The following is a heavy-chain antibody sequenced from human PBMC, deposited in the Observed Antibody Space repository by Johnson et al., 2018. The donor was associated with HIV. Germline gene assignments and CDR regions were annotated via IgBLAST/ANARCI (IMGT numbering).Heavy chain of an antibody. D-gene: IGHD6-6*01. V-gene: IGHV3-20*04. CDR3: ARVGIAARFGAFDI. CDR1: GFTFDDYG. CDR2: INWNGGST. Sequence: EVKLLESGGGVVRPGGSLRLSCAASGFTFDDYGMSWVRQAPGKGLEWVSGINWNGGSTGYADSVKGRFTISRDNAKNSLYLQMNSLRAEDTALYYCARVGIAARFGAFDIWGQGTMVTVSS. J-gene: IGHJ3*02.